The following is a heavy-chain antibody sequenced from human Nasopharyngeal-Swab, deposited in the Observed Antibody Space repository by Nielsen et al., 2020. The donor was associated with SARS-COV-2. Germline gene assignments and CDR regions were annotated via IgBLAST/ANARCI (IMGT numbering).Heavy chain of an antibody. Sequence: MSQSPGKGLEWIGYIYYSGSTYYNPSLKSRVTISVDTSKNQFSLKLSSVTAADTAVYYCARVGGGSYYFDYWGQGTLVTVSS. J-gene: IGHJ4*02. CDR2: IYYSGST. D-gene: IGHD1-26*01. V-gene: IGHV4-31*02. CDR3: ARVGGGSYYFDY.